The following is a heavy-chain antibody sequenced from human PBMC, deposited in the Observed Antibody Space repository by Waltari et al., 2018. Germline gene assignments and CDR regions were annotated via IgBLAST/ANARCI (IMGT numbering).Heavy chain of an antibody. CDR2: IKKDGGEK. Sequence: EVQLVESGGGLVQPGGSLRLSCAASGFTFSSYWMSWVRRAPGKGLEWVANIKKDGGEKYYVDSVKGRFTISRDNAKNSLYLQMNSLRAEDTAVYYCATEGGYYYDSSGYYPFSYWGQGTLVTVSS. CDR1: GFTFSSYW. V-gene: IGHV3-7*01. D-gene: IGHD3-22*01. CDR3: ATEGGYYYDSSGYYPFSY. J-gene: IGHJ4*02.